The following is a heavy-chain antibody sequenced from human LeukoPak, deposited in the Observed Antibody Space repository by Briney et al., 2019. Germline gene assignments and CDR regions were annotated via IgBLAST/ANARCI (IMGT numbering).Heavy chain of an antibody. V-gene: IGHV5-51*01. D-gene: IGHD3-22*01. J-gene: IGHJ4*02. CDR2: IYPGDSDT. CDR1: GYSFSNYW. Sequence: GESLKISCKGSGYSFSNYWIGWVRQMPGKGLEWMGIIYPGDSDTRYSPSFQGQVSISADKSISTAYLQWSSLKASDTAMYYCARPPVKSYDRNGSFDYWGQGTLVTVSS. CDR3: ARPPVKSYDRNGSFDY.